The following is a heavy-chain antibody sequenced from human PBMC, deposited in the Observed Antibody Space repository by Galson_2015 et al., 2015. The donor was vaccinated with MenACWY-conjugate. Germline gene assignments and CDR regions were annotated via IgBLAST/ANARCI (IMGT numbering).Heavy chain of an antibody. D-gene: IGHD3-3*01. CDR3: ARDRSGYYQYGMDV. CDR2: IYSSGGT. J-gene: IGHJ6*02. Sequence: SETLSLTCTVSGGSITSYYWSWIRQPPGKGLEWIGFIYSSGGTKYNPSLKSRVIVSSDTSKNQIFLKVNSVTAADTAVYYCARDRSGYYQYGMDVWGQGTTVTVSS. V-gene: IGHV4-59*01. CDR1: GGSITSYY.